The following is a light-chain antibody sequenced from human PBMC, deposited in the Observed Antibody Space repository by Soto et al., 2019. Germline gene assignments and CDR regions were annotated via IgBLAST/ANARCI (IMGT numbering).Light chain of an antibody. V-gene: IGKV3-20*01. CDR3: QQYGTSPYA. CDR2: GAS. CDR1: QSVSDNY. J-gene: IGKJ2*01. Sequence: EIVLTQSPGTLSLSPGETATLSCRASQSVSDNYLAWYQQKPGQTPRLLIYGASRRATGIPDMFSGSGAGTDFTLTIGRLEREDFAVYYCQQYGTSPYAFGQGTKLEI.